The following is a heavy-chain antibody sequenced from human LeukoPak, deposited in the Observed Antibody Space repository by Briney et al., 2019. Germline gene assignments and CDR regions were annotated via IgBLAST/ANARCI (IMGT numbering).Heavy chain of an antibody. Sequence: ASVKVSCKASGYTFTSYGISWVRQAPGQGLEWMGWISAYNGNTNYAQKLQGRVTMTTDTSTSTAYMELRSLRSDDTAVYYCARVFVSGWFGAPFTYYYYYMDVWGKGTTVTISS. D-gene: IGHD3-10*01. V-gene: IGHV1-18*01. CDR2: ISAYNGNT. J-gene: IGHJ6*03. CDR1: GYTFTSYG. CDR3: ARVFVSGWFGAPFTYYYYYMDV.